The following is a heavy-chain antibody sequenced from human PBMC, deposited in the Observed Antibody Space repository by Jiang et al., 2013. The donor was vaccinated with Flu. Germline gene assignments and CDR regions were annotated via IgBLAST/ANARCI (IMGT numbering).Heavy chain of an antibody. CDR1: GYTFTSYD. CDR2: ISAYNGNT. D-gene: IGHD3-22*01. CDR3: ASGDSNYYDSSGYLRNAFDI. Sequence: GAEVKKPGASVKVSCKASGYTFTSYDINWVRQAPGQGLEWMGWISAYNGNTNYAQKLQGRVTMTTDTSTSTAYMELRSLRSDDTAVYYCASGDSNYYDSSGYLRNAFDIWGQGTMVTVSS. V-gene: IGHV1-18*01. J-gene: IGHJ3*02.